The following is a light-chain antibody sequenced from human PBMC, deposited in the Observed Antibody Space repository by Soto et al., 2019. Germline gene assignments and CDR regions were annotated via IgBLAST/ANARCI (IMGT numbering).Light chain of an antibody. CDR3: QQRSNLIT. Sequence: EIVLTQSPATLSLSPGERATLSCRASQSVSSYLAWYQQKPGQAPRLLIYDASNRATGIPVRFSGSGSGTDFTLTISSLEPDDFAVYYCQQRSNLITFGQGTRLEIK. J-gene: IGKJ5*01. CDR2: DAS. CDR1: QSVSSY. V-gene: IGKV3-11*01.